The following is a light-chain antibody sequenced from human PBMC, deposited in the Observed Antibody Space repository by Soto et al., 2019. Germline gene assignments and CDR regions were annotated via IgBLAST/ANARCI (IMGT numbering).Light chain of an antibody. Sequence: EIVMTQSPATLSVSPGERGTLSCRASQSVSSNLAWYQQKPGQAPRLLIYGASTRATGIPARFSGSRSGTEFTLTISSLQAEDFPVYYCQQYNNWPWTFCQGTKVEIK. V-gene: IGKV3-15*01. CDR2: GAS. CDR3: QQYNNWPWT. J-gene: IGKJ1*01. CDR1: QSVSSN.